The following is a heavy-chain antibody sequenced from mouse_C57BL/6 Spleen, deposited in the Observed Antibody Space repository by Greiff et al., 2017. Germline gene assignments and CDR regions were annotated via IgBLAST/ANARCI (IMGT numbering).Heavy chain of an antibody. CDR3: TRGAPYGTHFDY. D-gene: IGHD2-1*01. J-gene: IGHJ2*01. CDR2: IDPENGDT. V-gene: IGHV14-4*01. Sequence: VQLQQSGAELVRPGASVKLSCTASGFNIKDDYMHWVKQRPEQGLEWIGWIDPENGDTEYASKFQGKATITADTSSNTAYLQLSSLTSEDTAVYYCTRGAPYGTHFDYWGQGTTLTVSS. CDR1: GFNIKDDY.